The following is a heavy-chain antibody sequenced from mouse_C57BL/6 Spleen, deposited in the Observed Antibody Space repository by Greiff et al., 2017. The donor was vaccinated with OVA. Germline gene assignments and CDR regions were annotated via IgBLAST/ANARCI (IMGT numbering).Heavy chain of an antibody. CDR2: INPNNGGT. CDR3: ARSGDGSSLWAMDY. D-gene: IGHD1-1*01. Sequence: VQLQQSGPELVKPGASVKISCKASGYTFTDYYMNWVKQSHGKSLEWIGDINPNNGGTSYNQKFKGKATLTVDKSSSTAYMELRSLTSEDSAVXYCARSGDGSSLWAMDYWGQGTSVTVSS. V-gene: IGHV1-26*01. CDR1: GYTFTDYY. J-gene: IGHJ4*01.